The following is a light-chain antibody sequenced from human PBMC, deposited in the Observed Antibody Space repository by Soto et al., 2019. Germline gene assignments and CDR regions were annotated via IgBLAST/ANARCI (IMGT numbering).Light chain of an antibody. CDR3: QQSYSTPLT. CDR2: AAS. CDR1: QSISSY. Sequence: DIQMTQSPSSLSASVGDRVTITCRANQSISSYLNWYQQKPGKAPKLLIYAASSLQSGVPSRFSGSGSGTDFTLTISSLQPEDFATYYCQQSYSTPLTFGGGTKVDIK. J-gene: IGKJ4*01. V-gene: IGKV1-39*01.